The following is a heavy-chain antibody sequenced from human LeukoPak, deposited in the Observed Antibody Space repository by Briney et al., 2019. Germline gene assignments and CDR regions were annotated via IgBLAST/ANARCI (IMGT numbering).Heavy chain of an antibody. D-gene: IGHD4/OR15-4a*01. CDR2: ISYDGINK. CDR1: GFTFSNYA. J-gene: IGHJ4*02. Sequence: PGGSLRLSCAASGFTFSNYAMHWVRQAPGKGLEWVAVISYDGINKYYADSVKGRFTISRDNAKNSLYLQMNSLRAEDTAVYYCARDDYGGLDYWGQGTLVTVSS. V-gene: IGHV3-30*04. CDR3: ARDDYGGLDY.